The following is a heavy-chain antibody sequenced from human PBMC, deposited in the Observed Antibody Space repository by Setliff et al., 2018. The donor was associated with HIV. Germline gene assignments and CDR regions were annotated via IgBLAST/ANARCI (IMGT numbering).Heavy chain of an antibody. D-gene: IGHD3-3*02. CDR1: GYTFTTYG. J-gene: IGHJ5*02. V-gene: IGHV1-18*01. CDR2: ISPNFGHT. CDR3: ARGTAPRPASVLEFLEWLFPNWFDP. Sequence: ASVKVSCKASGYTFTTYGISWVRQAPGHGLEWMGWISPNFGHTKYAQKFLDRVTMTVDTATSRVYMELSSLRSDDTAVYYCARGTAPRPASVLEFLEWLFPNWFDPWGQGTLVTVSS.